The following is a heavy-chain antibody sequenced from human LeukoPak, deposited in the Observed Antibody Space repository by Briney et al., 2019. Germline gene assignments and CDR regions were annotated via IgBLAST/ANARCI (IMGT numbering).Heavy chain of an antibody. V-gene: IGHV4-61*02. CDR3: ARESGGRWLQLRSPYYFDY. Sequence: PSETLSLTCTVSGGSISSGSYYWSWIRQPAGKGLEWIGRIYTSGSTNYNPSLKSRVTISLDTSKNQFSLKLNSVTAEDTAVYYCARESGGRWLQLRSPYYFDYWGQGTLVTVSS. CDR1: GGSISSGSYY. CDR2: IYTSGST. J-gene: IGHJ4*02. D-gene: IGHD5-24*01.